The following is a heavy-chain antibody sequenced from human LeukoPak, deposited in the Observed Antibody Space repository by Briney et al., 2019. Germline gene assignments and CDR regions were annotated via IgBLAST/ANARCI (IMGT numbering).Heavy chain of an antibody. CDR3: ARGADCSGGSCYLLGWQLIDY. CDR1: GYTFTSYG. J-gene: IGHJ4*02. CDR2: INPNSGGT. V-gene: IGHV1-2*02. D-gene: IGHD2-15*01. Sequence: ASVKVSCKASGYTFTSYGISWVRQAPGQGLEWMGWINPNSGGTNYAQKFQGRVTMTRDTSISTAYMELSRLRSDDTAVYYCARGADCSGGSCYLLGWQLIDYWGQGTLVTVSS.